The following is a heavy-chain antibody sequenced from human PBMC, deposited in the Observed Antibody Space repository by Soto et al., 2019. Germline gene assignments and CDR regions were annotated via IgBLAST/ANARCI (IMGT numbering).Heavy chain of an antibody. V-gene: IGHV3-23*01. CDR2: ISGSGGST. Sequence: GSLRLSCAASGFTFSSYAVSWVRQAPGKGLEWVSAISGSGGSTYYADSVKGRFTISRDNSKNTLYLQMNSLRAEDTAVYYCAKVGYPENSRVLIFDYWGQGTLVTVSS. CDR3: AKVGYPENSRVLIFDY. J-gene: IGHJ4*02. CDR1: GFTFSSYA. D-gene: IGHD5-18*01.